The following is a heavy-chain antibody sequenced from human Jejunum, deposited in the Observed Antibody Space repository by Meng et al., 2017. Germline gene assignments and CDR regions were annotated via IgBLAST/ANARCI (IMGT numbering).Heavy chain of an antibody. D-gene: IGHD3-16*01. CDR2: ISGSGSYI. V-gene: IGHV3-21*01. Sequence: GESLKISCVASGFTFNNYNLDWVRQAPGKGLDWVASISGSGSYIDYADSVKGRFTISRDNTKNSLFLQMNSLRADDTAVYYCARVQGGGFDYWGQGTLVTVSS. J-gene: IGHJ4*02. CDR1: GFTFNNYN. CDR3: ARVQGGGFDY.